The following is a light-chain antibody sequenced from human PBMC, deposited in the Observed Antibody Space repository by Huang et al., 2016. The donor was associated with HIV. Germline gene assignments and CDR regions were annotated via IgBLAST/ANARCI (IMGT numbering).Light chain of an antibody. CDR2: GAS. V-gene: IGKV3-20*01. CDR3: QHYGSSPPVT. J-gene: IGKJ2*01. Sequence: EIVLTQSPGTLSLSPGERATLSCRARQSVDSSYLAWYPQKLGQSPRLLIYGASIRSPGIPDRFSGSGSGTDFTLTISRLEPEDFAVYYCQHYGSSPPVTFGQGTKLDIK. CDR1: QSVDSSY.